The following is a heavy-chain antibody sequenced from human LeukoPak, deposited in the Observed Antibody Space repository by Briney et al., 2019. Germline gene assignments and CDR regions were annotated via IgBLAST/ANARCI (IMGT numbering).Heavy chain of an antibody. Sequence: GGSLRLSCAASGFTFSTYSMNWVRQAPGEGLEWVSSISSSSSYIYYADSMKGRFTISRDNAKNSLYLQMNSLRAEDTAVYYCARAGPNIVVAGGAFAIWGQGTMVTVSS. CDR2: ISSSSSYI. D-gene: IGHD3-22*01. V-gene: IGHV3-21*01. J-gene: IGHJ3*02. CDR3: ARAGPNIVVAGGAFAI. CDR1: GFTFSTYS.